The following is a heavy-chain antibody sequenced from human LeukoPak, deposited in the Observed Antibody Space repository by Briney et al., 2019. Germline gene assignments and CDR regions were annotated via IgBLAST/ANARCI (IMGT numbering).Heavy chain of an antibody. CDR3: AKCRRMVDAFDI. CDR1: SGSISTSNYY. J-gene: IGHJ3*02. Sequence: SETLSLTCTVSSGSISTSNYYWGWVRQPPGKALEWIGNIFYSGSTYYSPSLKSRVTISLDTSRNQFSLKLNSVTAADTAVYYCAKCRRMVDAFDIWGQGTMVTVSS. CDR2: IFYSGST. D-gene: IGHD3-10*01. V-gene: IGHV4-39*07.